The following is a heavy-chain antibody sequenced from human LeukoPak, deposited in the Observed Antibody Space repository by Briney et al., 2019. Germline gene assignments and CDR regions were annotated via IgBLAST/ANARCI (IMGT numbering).Heavy chain of an antibody. CDR2: IYPGDSDT. D-gene: IGHD3-3*01. CDR1: GYSFTSYW. J-gene: IGHJ5*02. Sequence: GESLKICCKGSGYSFTSYWIGWVRQMPGKGLEWMGIIYPGDSDTRYSPSFQGQVTISADKSISTAYLQWSSLKASDTAMYYCARTNADDFWSGYYLGWFDPWGQGTLVTVSS. V-gene: IGHV5-51*01. CDR3: ARTNADDFWSGYYLGWFDP.